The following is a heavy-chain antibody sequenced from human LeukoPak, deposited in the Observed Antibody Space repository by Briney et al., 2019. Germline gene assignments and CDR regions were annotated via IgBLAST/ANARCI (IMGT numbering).Heavy chain of an antibody. D-gene: IGHD2-15*01. CDR3: ARLGYCSGGSCYSLDS. J-gene: IGHJ4*02. CDR2: TSSSGSTI. CDR1: GFTFSSYE. Sequence: GGSLRLSCAASGFTFSSYEMIWVRQAPGKGLEWVSYTSSSGSTIFYAGSVAGRFTISRDNAKNSLYLQVNTLRAEDTAVYYCARLGYCSGGSCYSLDSWGQGTLVTVSS. V-gene: IGHV3-48*03.